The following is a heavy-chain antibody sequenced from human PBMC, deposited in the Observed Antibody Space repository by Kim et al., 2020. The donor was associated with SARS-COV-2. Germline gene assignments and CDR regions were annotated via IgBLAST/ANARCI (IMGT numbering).Heavy chain of an antibody. CDR2: IRSKANSYAT. CDR1: GFTFSASA. Sequence: GGSLRLSCAASGFTFSASAMHWVRQAPGKGLEGVGRIRSKANSYATAYAASVKGRLTISRDDSKNTAYLQMNSLKTEDTAVYYCTRRGGNSRYYYGMDVWGQGTTVTVSS. V-gene: IGHV3-73*01. CDR3: TRRGGNSRYYYGMDV. J-gene: IGHJ6*02. D-gene: IGHD2-21*02.